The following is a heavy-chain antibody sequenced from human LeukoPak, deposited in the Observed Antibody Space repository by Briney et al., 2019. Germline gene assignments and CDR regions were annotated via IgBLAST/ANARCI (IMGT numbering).Heavy chain of an antibody. Sequence: SETLSLTCTVSGGSISSSSYYWGWIRQPPGKGLEWIGSIYYSGSTYYNPSLKSRVTISVDTSKNQFSLKLSSVTAADTAVYYCARLPWWELGGLDYWGQGTLVTVSS. V-gene: IGHV4-39*01. J-gene: IGHJ4*02. CDR2: IYYSGST. CDR1: GGSISSSSYY. D-gene: IGHD2-15*01. CDR3: ARLPWWELGGLDY.